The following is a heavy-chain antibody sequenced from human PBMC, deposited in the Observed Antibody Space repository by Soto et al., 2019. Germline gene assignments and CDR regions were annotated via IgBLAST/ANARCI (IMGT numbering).Heavy chain of an antibody. CDR3: ASIFRPPGEEIFGVIICD. D-gene: IGHD3-3*01. V-gene: IGHV4-30-4*01. J-gene: IGHJ4*02. CDR2: ISFREST. Sequence: SETLSLTCTVSGGSISSDVYYWTWIRQPPGKGLEWIGHISFRESTYFNSSLKSRVTMSVDTSKNQFSLKMTSVTAADTAVYYCASIFRPPGEEIFGVIICDWGQGPLVTVSS. CDR1: GGSISSDVYY.